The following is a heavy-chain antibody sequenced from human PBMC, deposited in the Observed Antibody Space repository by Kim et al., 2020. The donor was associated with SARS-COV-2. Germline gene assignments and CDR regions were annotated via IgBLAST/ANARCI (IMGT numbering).Heavy chain of an antibody. Sequence: ASVKVSCKASGYTFTGYYMHWVRQAPGQGLEWMGWINPNSGGTNYAQKFQGWVTMTRDTSISTAYMELSRLRSDDTAVYYCARGGPEIVGATTHWFDPWGQGTLVTVSS. CDR3: ARGGPEIVGATTHWFDP. J-gene: IGHJ5*02. CDR1: GYTFTGYY. D-gene: IGHD1-26*01. V-gene: IGHV1-2*04. CDR2: INPNSGGT.